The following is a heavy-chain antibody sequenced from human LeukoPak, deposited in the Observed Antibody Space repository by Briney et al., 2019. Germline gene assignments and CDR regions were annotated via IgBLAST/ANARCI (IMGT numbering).Heavy chain of an antibody. CDR2: ISGSGGST. Sequence: PGGSLRLSCAASGFTFSSYAMSWVRQAPGKGLEWGSAISGSGGSTYYPDSVKGRFTISRDNSKNTLYLQMNSLRAEDTAVYYCAARLTIFGVVIIPFDYWGQGTLVTVSS. V-gene: IGHV3-23*01. J-gene: IGHJ4*02. CDR3: AARLTIFGVVIIPFDY. D-gene: IGHD3-3*01. CDR1: GFTFSSYA.